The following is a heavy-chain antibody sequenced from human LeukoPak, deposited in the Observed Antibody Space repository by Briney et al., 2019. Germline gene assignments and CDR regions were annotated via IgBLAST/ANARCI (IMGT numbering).Heavy chain of an antibody. D-gene: IGHD6-25*01. CDR1: GFTLGDYN. J-gene: IGHJ6*03. CDR2: ITRSSTYM. CDR3: ARDAALLPGKYYYYMDV. V-gene: IGHV3-21*01. Sequence: GGSLRLSCVASGFTLGDYNMNWVRQAPGKGLEWVSAITRSSTYMNYADSLKGRFTISRDNAKNSMYLQMNSLTAEDTAVYFCARDAALLPGKYYYYMDVWGKGTTVIVSS.